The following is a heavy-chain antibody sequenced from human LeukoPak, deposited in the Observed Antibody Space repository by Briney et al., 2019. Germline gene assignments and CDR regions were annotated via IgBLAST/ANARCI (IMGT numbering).Heavy chain of an antibody. CDR3: AREGSVVPAAHPQSGYYYYYMGV. CDR2: IYHSGST. CDR1: GGSISSGGYS. J-gene: IGHJ6*03. D-gene: IGHD2-2*01. V-gene: IGHV4-30-2*01. Sequence: PSETLSLTCAVSGGSISSGGYSWSWIRQPPGKGLEWIGYIYHSGSTYYNPSLKSRVTISVDRSKNQFSLKLSSVTDADTAVYYCAREGSVVPAAHPQSGYYYYYMGVWGKGTTVTVSS.